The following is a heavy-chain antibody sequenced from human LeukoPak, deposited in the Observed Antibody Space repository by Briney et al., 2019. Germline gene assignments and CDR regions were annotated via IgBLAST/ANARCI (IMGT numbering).Heavy chain of an antibody. CDR3: ASSAAGTGRGEEFDY. CDR1: GVTFSSYA. CDR2: ISYDGSNK. D-gene: IGHD6-13*01. J-gene: IGHJ4*02. V-gene: IGHV3-30-3*01. Sequence: GGSLRLSCAASGVTFSSYAMHWVRQAPGKGLEWVAVISYDGSNKYYADSVKGRFTISRDNSKNTLYLQMNSLRAEDTAVYYCASSAAGTGRGEEFDYWGQGTLVTVSS.